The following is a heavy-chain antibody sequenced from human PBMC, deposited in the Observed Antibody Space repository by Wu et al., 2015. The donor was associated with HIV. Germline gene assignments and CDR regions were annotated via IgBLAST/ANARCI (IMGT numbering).Heavy chain of an antibody. CDR3: ARSSPDIDYGSGTYYYYGMDV. CDR2: MNPNSGNT. J-gene: IGHJ6*02. D-gene: IGHD3-10*01. V-gene: IGHV1-8*01. CDR1: GYTFTSYD. Sequence: QVQLVQSGAEVKKPGASVKVSCKASGYTFTSYDINWVRQATGQGLEWMGWMNPNSGNTGYAQKFQGRVTMTRNTSISTAYMELSSLRSEDTAVYYCARSSPDIDYGSGTYYYYGMDVVGPRDHGSPSP.